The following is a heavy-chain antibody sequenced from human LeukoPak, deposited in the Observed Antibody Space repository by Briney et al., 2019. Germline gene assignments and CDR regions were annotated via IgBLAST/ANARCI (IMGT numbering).Heavy chain of an antibody. V-gene: IGHV1-2*02. Sequence: ASVKVSCKASEYTLTAYYMHWMRQAPGQGLEWMGWINPNTGGTNYAQKFQGRVTMTRDTSISTAYMELSRLRSDDTAVYYCARWLQFHYYYYMDVWGRGTTVAISS. CDR1: EYTLTAYY. D-gene: IGHD5-24*01. J-gene: IGHJ6*03. CDR2: INPNTGGT. CDR3: ARWLQFHYYYYMDV.